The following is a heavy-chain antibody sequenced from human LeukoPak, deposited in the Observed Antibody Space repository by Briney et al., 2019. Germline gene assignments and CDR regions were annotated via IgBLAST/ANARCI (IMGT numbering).Heavy chain of an antibody. CDR2: IYYSGST. CDR1: RCSISSSSYY. Sequence: SETLSLTRTVSRCSISSSSYYWRWIRQPPGKGLEWIGSIYYSGSTYYNPSLKSRVTISVDTSKNQFSLKLSSVTAADTAVYYCARPPSYPPRSAFDIWGQGTMVTVSS. CDR3: ARPPSYPPRSAFDI. V-gene: IGHV4-39*01. J-gene: IGHJ3*02. D-gene: IGHD2-2*01.